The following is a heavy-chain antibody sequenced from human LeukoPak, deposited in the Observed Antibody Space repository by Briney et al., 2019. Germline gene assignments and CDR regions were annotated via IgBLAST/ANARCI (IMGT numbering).Heavy chain of an antibody. V-gene: IGHV3-23*01. CDR2: IIDSGNSI. CDR1: GCTFSSCA. J-gene: IGHJ4*02. Sequence: PGGSLRLSCAASGCTFSSCAMSWVRQAPGKGLEWVSTIIDSGNSIYYADSAEGRFTISRDNSKYTLYLQMNSLRAGDTAVYYCAKDPIFSGSYGVFDYWGLGTLVTVSS. D-gene: IGHD1-26*01. CDR3: AKDPIFSGSYGVFDY.